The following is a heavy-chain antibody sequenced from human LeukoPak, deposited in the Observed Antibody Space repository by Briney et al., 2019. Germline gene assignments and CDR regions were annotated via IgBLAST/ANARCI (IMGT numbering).Heavy chain of an antibody. J-gene: IGHJ3*02. CDR2: ISGSGGST. D-gene: IGHD4-11*01. V-gene: IGHV3-23*01. CDR3: AKLRSNYINYDVFDI. Sequence: EGSLRLSCAASGFTFSSYAMSWVRQAPGKGLEWVSAISGSGGSTYYADSVKGRFTISRDNSKNTLYVQMKSLRAEDTAVYYCAKLRSNYINYDVFDIWGQGTMVTVSS. CDR1: GFTFSSYA.